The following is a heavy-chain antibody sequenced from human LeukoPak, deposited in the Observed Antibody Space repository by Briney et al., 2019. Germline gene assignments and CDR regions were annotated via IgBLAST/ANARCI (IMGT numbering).Heavy chain of an antibody. J-gene: IGHJ6*02. CDR1: GGSISSYY. D-gene: IGHD4-17*01. V-gene: IGHV4-4*07. CDR2: IYTSGST. CDR3: ARERTTVTTSYYYYYYGMDV. Sequence: SETLSLTCTASGGSISSYYWSWIRQPAGKGLEWIGRIYTSGSTTYNPSLNSRVTMSVDTSKNQFSLTLSSVTAADTGVYYCARERTTVTTSYYYYYYGMDVWGQGTTVTVSS.